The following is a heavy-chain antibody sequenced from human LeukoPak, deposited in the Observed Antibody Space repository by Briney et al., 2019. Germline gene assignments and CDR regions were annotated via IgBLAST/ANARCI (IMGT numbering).Heavy chain of an antibody. V-gene: IGHV4-61*02. D-gene: IGHD2-15*01. CDR1: GDSISSGHYF. CDR3: ARAASRSNTWFDP. J-gene: IGHJ5*02. Sequence: SQTLSLTCTVSGDSISSGHYFWSWIRQPAGKGLEWIGRFYTSGTTDYKPTLKSRITMSVDTSKNLFSLKLTSVTAADTAVYYCARAASRSNTWFDPWGQGALVTVSS. CDR2: FYTSGTT.